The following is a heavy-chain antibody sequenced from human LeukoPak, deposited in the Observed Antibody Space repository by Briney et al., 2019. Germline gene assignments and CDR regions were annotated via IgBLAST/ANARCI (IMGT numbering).Heavy chain of an antibody. Sequence: PSETLSLTCTVSGGSISIYYWSWIRQPPGKGLEWIGYIYTSGSPKYNPSLKSRVTISVDTSKTQFSLKLSSVAAADTAVYNCARRSIAARGDYFDSWGQGTLVTVSS. J-gene: IGHJ4*02. CDR3: ARRSIAARGDYFDS. D-gene: IGHD6-6*01. V-gene: IGHV4-4*09. CDR2: IYTSGSP. CDR1: GGSISIYY.